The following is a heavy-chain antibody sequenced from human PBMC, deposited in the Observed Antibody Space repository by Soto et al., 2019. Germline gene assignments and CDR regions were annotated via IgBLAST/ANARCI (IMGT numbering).Heavy chain of an antibody. CDR3: AKCFDFWSGFYYFDY. V-gene: IGHV3-23*01. Sequence: GGSLRLSCAASGFTFSSYAMSWVRQAPGKGLEWVSAFSGSGGSTYYADSVKGRFTISRDNSKNTLYLQMNSLRAEDTAVYYCAKCFDFWSGFYYFDYWGQGTLVTVSS. D-gene: IGHD3-3*01. CDR2: FSGSGGST. CDR1: GFTFSSYA. J-gene: IGHJ4*02.